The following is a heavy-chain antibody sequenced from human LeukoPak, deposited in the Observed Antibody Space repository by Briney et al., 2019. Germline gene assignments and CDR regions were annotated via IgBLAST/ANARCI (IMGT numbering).Heavy chain of an antibody. CDR3: ARDRGGEIQLWTNWFDP. CDR2: INPNSGGT. J-gene: IGHJ5*02. CDR1: GYTFTGYY. D-gene: IGHD5-18*01. V-gene: IGHV1-2*02. Sequence: ASVKVSCKTSGYTFTGYYLQWVRQAPGQGLEWMGWINPNSGGTNYAQKFQGRVTMTRDTSISTAYMELSRLRSDDTAVYYCARDRGGEIQLWTNWFDPWGQGTLVTVSS.